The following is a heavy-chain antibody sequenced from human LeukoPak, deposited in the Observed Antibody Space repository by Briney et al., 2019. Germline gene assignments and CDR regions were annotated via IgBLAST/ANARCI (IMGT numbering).Heavy chain of an antibody. CDR1: GFTFSSYA. CDR3: ARDWRFLGY. J-gene: IGHJ4*02. Sequence: GGSLRLSCAASGFTFSSYAMSWVRQAPGKGLEWVSSINGRSDNLYYADSVMGRFTISRDNAKNSLYLQMNSLRAEDTAVYYCARDWRFLGYWGQGTLVTVSS. D-gene: IGHD3-3*01. V-gene: IGHV3-48*01. CDR2: INGRSDNL.